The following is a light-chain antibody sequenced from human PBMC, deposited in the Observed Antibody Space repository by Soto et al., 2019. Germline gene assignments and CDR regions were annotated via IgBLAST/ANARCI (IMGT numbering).Light chain of an antibody. Sequence: QSVLTQPRSVSGSPGQSVAISCTGTSSDVGGYNYVSWYQQHPGKAPKLLIYYVSGRPSGVPDRFSGSKSGNTASLTISGLQAEDEADYYCCSYAGSSTSVFGGGTKLTVL. J-gene: IGLJ2*01. CDR2: YVS. CDR1: SSDVGGYNY. V-gene: IGLV2-11*01. CDR3: CSYAGSSTSV.